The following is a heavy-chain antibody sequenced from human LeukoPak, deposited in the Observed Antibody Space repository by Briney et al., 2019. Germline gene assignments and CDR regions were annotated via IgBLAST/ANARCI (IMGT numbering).Heavy chain of an antibody. Sequence: SVKVSSKASGGTFTIYAISWVRQAPGQGLEWMGGIIPIFGIANYAQKLQGRVTITADKSTSTAYMELSSLRSEDTAVYYCASCPGIAAGGFGMDVWGQGTTVTVSS. CDR3: ASCPGIAAGGFGMDV. V-gene: IGHV1-69*10. D-gene: IGHD6-13*01. CDR1: GGTFTIYA. J-gene: IGHJ6*02. CDR2: IIPIFGIA.